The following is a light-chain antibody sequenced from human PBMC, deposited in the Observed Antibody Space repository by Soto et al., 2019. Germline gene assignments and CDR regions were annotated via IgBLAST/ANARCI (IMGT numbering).Light chain of an antibody. CDR3: SSYTTSNTRQIV. CDR2: DVS. V-gene: IGLV2-14*03. Sequence: HSVLTQPASVSGSPGQSITISCTGTSSDVGGYNYVSWYQHHPGKAPKLIIYDVSNRPSGVSNRFSGSKSGNTASLTISGLQPEDEADYYCSSYTTSNTRQIVFGTGTKVTVL. CDR1: SSDVGGYNY. J-gene: IGLJ1*01.